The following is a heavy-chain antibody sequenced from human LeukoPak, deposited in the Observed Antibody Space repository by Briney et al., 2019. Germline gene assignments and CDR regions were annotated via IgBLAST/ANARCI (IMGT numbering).Heavy chain of an antibody. D-gene: IGHD3-22*01. CDR1: GFSFSIYG. Sequence: GGSLRLSCAASGFSFSIYGIHWVRQPPGKGLEWVALMSYDGSKKYYGESVKGRFTISRDNSKNTLYLQMNSLRGEDTAVYYCARARNDYDTSSFSALDYWGQGTLVTVSS. CDR3: ARARNDYDTSSFSALDY. CDR2: MSYDGSKK. V-gene: IGHV3-30*03. J-gene: IGHJ4*02.